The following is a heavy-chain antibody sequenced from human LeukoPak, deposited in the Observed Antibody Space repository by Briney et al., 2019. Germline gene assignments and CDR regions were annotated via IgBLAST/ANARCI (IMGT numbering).Heavy chain of an antibody. CDR2: IYYSGST. J-gene: IGHJ5*02. CDR1: GGSISNSNYY. CDR3: ARELERRYHWFDP. D-gene: IGHD1-1*01. Sequence: SSETLSLTCTVSGGSISNSNYYWGWIRQPPGKGLEWIGSIYYSGSTYYNPSLKSRVTMSVDTSKNQFSLKLSSVTAADTAVYYCARELERRYHWFDPWGQGTLVTVSS. V-gene: IGHV4-39*07.